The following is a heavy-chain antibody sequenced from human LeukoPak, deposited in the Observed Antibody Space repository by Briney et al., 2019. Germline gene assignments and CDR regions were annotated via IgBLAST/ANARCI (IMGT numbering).Heavy chain of an antibody. CDR1: GFTFSGYA. V-gene: IGHV3-30*04. J-gene: IGHJ4*02. CDR3: GSSSMTTSLYDY. D-gene: IGHD4-11*01. CDR2: ISYDGSNK. Sequence: GGSLRLSCAASGFTFSGYAMHWVRQAPGKGLEWVAVISYDGSNKYYADSVKGRFTISRDNSKNTLYLQMNSLRAEDTAVYYCGSSSMTTSLYDYWGQGTLVTVSS.